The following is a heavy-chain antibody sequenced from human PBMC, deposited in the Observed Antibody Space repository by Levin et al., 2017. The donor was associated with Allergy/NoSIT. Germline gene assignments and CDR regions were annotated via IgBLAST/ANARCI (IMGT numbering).Heavy chain of an antibody. V-gene: IGHV3-48*01. D-gene: IGHD6-13*01. CDR3: SRDYGRGSSWFYYFDN. CDR1: GFTFSSYG. CDR2: LSRDSLNI. Sequence: GGSLRLSCAASGFTFSSYGMHWVRQAPGKGPEWLSYLSRDSLNIYYSDSVKGRFTVSRDDAKNSLYLQMDSLRVEDTAVYYCSRDYGRGSSWFYYFDNWGQGTLVSVSS. J-gene: IGHJ4*02.